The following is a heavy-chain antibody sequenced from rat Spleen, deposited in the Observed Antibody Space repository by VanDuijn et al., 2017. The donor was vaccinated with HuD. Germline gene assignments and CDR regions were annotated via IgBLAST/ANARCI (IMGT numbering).Heavy chain of an antibody. CDR2: ISYDGSST. D-gene: IGHD5-1*01. Sequence: EVQVVESGGGLVQPKESLKISCAASGFTFSNAAMYWVRQAPTKGLEWVATISYDGSSTYYRDSVKGRFTMSRDNAKSTLYLQMDSLRSEDTATYYCARHTLTGDFDYWGQGVMVTVSS. CDR1: GFTFSNAA. V-gene: IGHV5-29*01. CDR3: ARHTLTGDFDY. J-gene: IGHJ2*01.